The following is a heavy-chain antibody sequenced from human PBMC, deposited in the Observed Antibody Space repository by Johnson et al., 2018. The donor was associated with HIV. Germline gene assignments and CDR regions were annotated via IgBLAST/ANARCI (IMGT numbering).Heavy chain of an antibody. J-gene: IGHJ3*02. CDR3: AKDPYYETSAYYDDAFDI. D-gene: IGHD3-22*01. V-gene: IGHV3-30-3*01. CDR2: ISYDGSNK. Sequence: QVELVESGGGVVQPGRSLRLSCAASGFTFSSYAMHWVRQAPGKGLEWVAVISYDGSNKYYADSVMGRFTISRDNSKNTLYLQMNSLRAEDTAVYYCAKDPYYETSAYYDDAFDIWGQGTMVTV. CDR1: GFTFSSYA.